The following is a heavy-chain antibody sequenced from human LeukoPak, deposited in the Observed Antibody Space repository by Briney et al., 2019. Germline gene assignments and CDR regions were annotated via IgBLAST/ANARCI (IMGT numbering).Heavy chain of an antibody. V-gene: IGHV4-30-4*07. CDR1: GGSISSGAYS. CDR3: AGDGSGYPPRGFDP. D-gene: IGHD5-12*01. Sequence: SETLSLTCAVSGGSISSGAYSWSWIRQPPGKGLEWIGYIYYSGSTYYNPSLKSRVTISVDTSKNQFSLKLSSVTAADTAVYYCAGDGSGYPPRGFDPWGQGTLVTVSS. CDR2: IYYSGST. J-gene: IGHJ5*02.